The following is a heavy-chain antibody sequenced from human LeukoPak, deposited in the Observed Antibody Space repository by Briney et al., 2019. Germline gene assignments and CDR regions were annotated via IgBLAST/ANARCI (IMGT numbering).Heavy chain of an antibody. CDR1: GFTFSDYS. CDR3: VSAAGTIPFDY. J-gene: IGHJ4*02. CDR2: IDKKSRTV. V-gene: IGHV3-48*04. Sequence: GGSLRLSCEASGFTFSDYSMNWVRQAPGKGLEWVSYIDKKSRTVDYADSVKGQFTISRDNAKNSLYLQMNSLRVEDTAVYYCVSAAGTIPFDYWGQGTLVTVSS. D-gene: IGHD6-13*01.